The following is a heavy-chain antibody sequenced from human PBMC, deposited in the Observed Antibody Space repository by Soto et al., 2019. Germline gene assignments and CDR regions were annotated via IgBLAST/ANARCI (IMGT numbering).Heavy chain of an antibody. J-gene: IGHJ4*02. Sequence: GGSLRLCCAASGVTFCSYAMHWVRQAPGKGLEWVAVISYDGSNKYYADSVKGRFTISRDNSKNTLYLQMNSLRAEDTAVYYCARDFRIRGYSYGSVFDYWGQGTLVTVSS. CDR3: ARDFRIRGYSYGSVFDY. V-gene: IGHV3-30-3*01. CDR1: GVTFCSYA. CDR2: ISYDGSNK. D-gene: IGHD5-18*01.